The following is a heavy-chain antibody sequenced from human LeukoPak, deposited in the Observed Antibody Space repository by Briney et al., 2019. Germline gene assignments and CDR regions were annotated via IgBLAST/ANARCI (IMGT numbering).Heavy chain of an antibody. D-gene: IGHD6-19*01. CDR3: AKDSYSSGWFDY. Sequence: PGGSLRLSCAASGFTFDDYAIHWVRQASGRGLGWVSLISGDGGSTYYADSVKGRFTISRDNSKNSLYLQMNSLRTEDTALYYCAKDSYSSGWFDYWGQGTLVTVSS. J-gene: IGHJ4*02. CDR2: ISGDGGST. CDR1: GFTFDDYA. V-gene: IGHV3-43*02.